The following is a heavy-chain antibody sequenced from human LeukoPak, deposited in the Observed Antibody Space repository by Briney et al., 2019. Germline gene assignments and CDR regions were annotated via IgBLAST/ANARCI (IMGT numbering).Heavy chain of an antibody. Sequence: GGSLRLSCAVSGFTFDDYAMHWVRQVPGKGLEWVSGINWNSDSIGHAVRGRFTISRDNAKNSLYLQMNSLRVEDTALYYCVTNGGGDSGYGNFDYWGQGTLVTVSS. CDR2: INWNSDSI. CDR1: GFTFDDYA. J-gene: IGHJ4*02. D-gene: IGHD5-12*01. V-gene: IGHV3-9*01. CDR3: VTNGGGDSGYGNFDY.